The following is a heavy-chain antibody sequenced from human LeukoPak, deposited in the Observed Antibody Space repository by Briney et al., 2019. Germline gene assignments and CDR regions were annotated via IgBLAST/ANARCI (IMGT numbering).Heavy chain of an antibody. CDR3: ARLGTIPGITAAAATFDY. D-gene: IGHD6-13*01. J-gene: IGHJ4*02. CDR2: IYSGGGI. CDR1: GFTVSSNY. V-gene: IGHV3-66*04. Sequence: GSLRLSCAASGFTVSSNYMSWVRQAPGKGLEWVSVIYSGGGISYADSVKGRFTISRDNSKNTLYLLMNSLRAEDTAVYYCARLGTIPGITAAAATFDYWGQGTLVTVSS.